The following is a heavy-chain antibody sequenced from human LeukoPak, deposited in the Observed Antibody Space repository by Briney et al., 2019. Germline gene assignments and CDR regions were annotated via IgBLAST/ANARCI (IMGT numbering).Heavy chain of an antibody. CDR1: GYTFTDYY. D-gene: IGHD5-24*01. CDR2: INPNSGGT. CDR3: ARGIEMATIGDC. Sequence: GASVKVSCKASGYTFTDYYMHWVRQAPGQGLEWMGWINPNSGGTDYAQRFQGRVTMTRDTSISTVYMELSRLRSDDTAVYYCARGIEMATIGDCWGQGTLVTVSS. J-gene: IGHJ4*02. V-gene: IGHV1-2*02.